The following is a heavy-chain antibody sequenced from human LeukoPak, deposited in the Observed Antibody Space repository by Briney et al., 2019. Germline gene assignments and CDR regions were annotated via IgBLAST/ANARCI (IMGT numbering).Heavy chain of an antibody. CDR1: GGSFSGYY. J-gene: IGHJ3*02. V-gene: IGHV4-34*01. CDR3: ARETYYDFWSGYYTGRWDAFDI. CDR2: INHSGST. D-gene: IGHD3-3*01. Sequence: SETLSLTCAVYGGSFSGYYWSWIRQPPGKGLEWIGEINHSGSTNYNPSLKSRVTISVDTSKNQFSLKLSSVPAADTAVYSCARETYYDFWSGYYTGRWDAFDIWGQGTMVTVSS.